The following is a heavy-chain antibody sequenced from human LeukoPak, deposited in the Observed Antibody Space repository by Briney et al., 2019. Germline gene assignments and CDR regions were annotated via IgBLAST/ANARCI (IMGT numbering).Heavy chain of an antibody. CDR1: GYTFTSRG. D-gene: IGHD6-19*01. Sequence: ASVKVSCKASGYTFTSRGFSWLRQAPGQGLEWMGWINADSGNTSYAQKLQGRVTLTTDTSTNTAYMELRSLRSDDTAVYYCARDEVSGGWYNHWGQGTLVTVSS. CDR2: INADSGNT. CDR3: ARDEVSGGWYNH. J-gene: IGHJ4*02. V-gene: IGHV1-18*04.